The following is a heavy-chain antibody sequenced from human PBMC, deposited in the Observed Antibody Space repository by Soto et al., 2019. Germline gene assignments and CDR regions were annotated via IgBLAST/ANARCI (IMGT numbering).Heavy chain of an antibody. D-gene: IGHD5-12*01. CDR1: GFTCHEYA. CDR3: TKGGYDLIYYVGMDV. CDR2: ISSDGDTI. V-gene: IGHV3-9*01. Sequence: EVQLIESGGGWVQPGTSLRVSCAASGFTCHEYAMHWVRQAPGKGLEWVSGISSDGDTIAYADSVQGRFTVFRDNAKISLYLQMNSLRAEDTALYYCTKGGYDLIYYVGMDVWGQGTTVTV. J-gene: IGHJ6*02.